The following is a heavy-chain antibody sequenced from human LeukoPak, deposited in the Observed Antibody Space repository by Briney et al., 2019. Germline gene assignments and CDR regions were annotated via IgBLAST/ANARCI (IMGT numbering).Heavy chain of an antibody. D-gene: IGHD3-22*01. V-gene: IGHV4-30-4*01. J-gene: IGHJ3*01. Sequence: SQTLSLTCTVSGGSISSGDYYWSWIRQPPGKGLEWIGYIYYSGSTYYNPSLKSRVTISVDTSKNQFSLKLSTVTAADTAVYYCARGPSRDSSGYYFPSEGAFDLWGQGTMVTVSS. CDR3: ARGPSRDSSGYYFPSEGAFDL. CDR2: IYYSGST. CDR1: GGSISSGDYY.